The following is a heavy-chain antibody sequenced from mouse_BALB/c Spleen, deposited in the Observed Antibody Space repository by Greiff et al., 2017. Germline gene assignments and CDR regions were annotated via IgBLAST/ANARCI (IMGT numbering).Heavy chain of an antibody. J-gene: IGHJ4*01. D-gene: IGHD4-1*01. CDR2: IRSKSNNYAT. Sequence: EVQRVESGGGLVQPKGSLKLSCAASGFTFNTYAMHWVCQAPGKGLEWVARIRSKSNNYATYYADSVKDRFTISRDDSQSMLYLQMNNLKTEDTAMYYCVREKELGRRNAMDYWGQGTSVTVSS. V-gene: IGHV10-3*03. CDR1: GFTFNTYA. CDR3: VREKELGRRNAMDY.